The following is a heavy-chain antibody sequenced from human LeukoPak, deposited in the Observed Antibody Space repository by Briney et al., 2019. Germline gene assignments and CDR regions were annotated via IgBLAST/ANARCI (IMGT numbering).Heavy chain of an antibody. CDR1: GGSISSGSYY. J-gene: IGHJ4*02. D-gene: IGHD3-10*01. Sequence: SETLSLTCTVSGGSISSGSYYWSWIRQPAGKGLEWIGRIYTSGRTNYNPSLKSRVTISLDTSKNQFSLKLTSVTAADTAVYYCAREANYYGSGSYFEGTFDYWGQGSLVTVSS. V-gene: IGHV4-61*02. CDR2: IYTSGRT. CDR3: AREANYYGSGSYFEGTFDY.